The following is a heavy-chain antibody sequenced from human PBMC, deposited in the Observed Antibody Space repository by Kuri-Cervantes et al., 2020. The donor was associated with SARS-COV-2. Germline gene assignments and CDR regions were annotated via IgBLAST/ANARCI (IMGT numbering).Heavy chain of an antibody. V-gene: IGHV4-38-2*02. CDR2: IYHSGST. CDR3: ARDRPAHSNSPWNWCDP. D-gene: IGHD4-11*01. CDR1: GYSISSGYY. Sequence: SQTLSLTCAVSGYSISSGYYWGWIRQPPGKGLEWIGSIYHSGSTYYNPSLKSRVTISVDTSKSQFSLKLSSVTAADTAVYYCARDRPAHSNSPWNWCDPWGQGTLVTVSS. J-gene: IGHJ5*02.